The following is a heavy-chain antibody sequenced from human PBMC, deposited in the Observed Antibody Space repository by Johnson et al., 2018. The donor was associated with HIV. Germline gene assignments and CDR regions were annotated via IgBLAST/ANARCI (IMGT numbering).Heavy chain of an antibody. CDR2: ISWNSGNI. CDR3: ARDRSSGYPGTLDI. D-gene: IGHD3-22*01. J-gene: IGHJ3*02. Sequence: VQLVESGGGVVQPGRSLRLSCAASGFTFDDYAMHWVRQAPGEGMEWVSGISWNSGNIDYADSVKGRVTIFRDSATNSLYLQMDSLRAEDTAIYYCARDRSSGYPGTLDIWGQGT. V-gene: IGHV3-9*01. CDR1: GFTFDDYA.